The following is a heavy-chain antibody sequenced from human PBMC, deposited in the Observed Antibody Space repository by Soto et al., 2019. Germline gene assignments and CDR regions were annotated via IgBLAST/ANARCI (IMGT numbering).Heavy chain of an antibody. D-gene: IGHD2-21*02. Sequence: QVQLQESGPGLVKPSQSLSLTCTVSGGSITSDDYYWSWIRQPPGRGLEWIGYIFYSGSTHYNPSLKSPLIISLDTSKKLVSLKLSSVTAADTAVYYCASANCGGDCSYRHDRYYFESWGQGTLVTVSS. CDR2: IFYSGST. CDR3: ASANCGGDCSYRHDRYYFES. V-gene: IGHV4-30-4*01. CDR1: GGSITSDDYY. J-gene: IGHJ4*02.